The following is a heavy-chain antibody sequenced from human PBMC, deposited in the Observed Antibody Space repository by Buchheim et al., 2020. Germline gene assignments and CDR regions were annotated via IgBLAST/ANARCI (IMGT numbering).Heavy chain of an antibody. D-gene: IGHD5-18*01. CDR2: IKQDGSEN. Sequence: EVQLVESGGGLVQPGGSLRLSCAASGFTLRNFWMSWVRQAPGKGLEWVANIKQDGSENIYVDSVKGRFTISRDNAKNSLYLQMNSLRAEDTAVYYCSKGGAGYSSGRNYFDYWGQGTL. CDR1: GFTLRNFW. J-gene: IGHJ4*02. CDR3: SKGGAGYSSGRNYFDY. V-gene: IGHV3-7*01.